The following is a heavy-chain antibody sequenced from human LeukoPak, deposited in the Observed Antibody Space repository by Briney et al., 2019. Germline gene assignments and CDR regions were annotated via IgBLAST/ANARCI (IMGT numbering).Heavy chain of an antibody. CDR2: IWYDGSNK. D-gene: IGHD6-13*01. Sequence: GRSLRLSCAASGFTFSSYGMHWVRQAPGKGLEWVAVIWYDGSNKYYADSVKGRFTISRDNSKNTLYLQMNSLRAEDTAVYYCARASSSRYGYYYGMDVWGQGTTVTVSS. V-gene: IGHV3-33*01. CDR3: ARASSSRYGYYYGMDV. J-gene: IGHJ6*02. CDR1: GFTFSSYG.